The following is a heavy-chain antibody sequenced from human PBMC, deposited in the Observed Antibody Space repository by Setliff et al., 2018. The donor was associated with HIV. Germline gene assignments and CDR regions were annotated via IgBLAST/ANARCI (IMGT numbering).Heavy chain of an antibody. CDR3: ARGRMAAAGMFIPRALDY. D-gene: IGHD6-13*01. Sequence: GPSVKVSCKVSGDTFRNYAINWVRLAPGQGLEWMGEIMALFQRTQYAQKFQGRVTFTTDESTSTAYMELRSLRSDDTAIFYCARGRMAAAGMFIPRALDYWGQGTLVTVSS. CDR1: GDTFRNYA. CDR2: IMALFQRT. J-gene: IGHJ4*02. V-gene: IGHV1-69*05.